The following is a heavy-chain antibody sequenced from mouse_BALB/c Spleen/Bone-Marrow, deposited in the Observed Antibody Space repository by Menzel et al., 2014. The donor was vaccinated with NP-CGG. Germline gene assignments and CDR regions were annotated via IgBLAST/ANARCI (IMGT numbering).Heavy chain of an antibody. CDR3: ARSGGHGNYLAWFAY. V-gene: IGHV14-3*02. CDR2: IDPANGNT. Sequence: EVKLMESGAELVKPGASVKLSCTASGFNIKDTYMHWVKQRPEQGLEWIGRIDPANGNTKYDPKFQGKATITADTSSNTAYLQLSSLTSEDTAVYYCARSGGHGNYLAWFAYWGQGTLVTVSA. J-gene: IGHJ3*01. CDR1: GFNIKDTY. D-gene: IGHD2-1*01.